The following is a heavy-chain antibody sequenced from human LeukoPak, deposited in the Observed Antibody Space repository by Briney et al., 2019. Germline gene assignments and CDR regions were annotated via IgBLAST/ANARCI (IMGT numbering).Heavy chain of an antibody. CDR3: ARDGAARVPFDY. Sequence: SETLSLTCTVSGGSISSYYWSWIRQPPGKGLEWIGYIYYSGSTNYNPSLKSRVTISVDTSKNQFSLKLSSVTAADTAVYYCARDGAARVPFDYWGQGTLVTVSS. D-gene: IGHD2-15*01. CDR1: GGSISSYY. V-gene: IGHV4-59*01. J-gene: IGHJ4*02. CDR2: IYYSGST.